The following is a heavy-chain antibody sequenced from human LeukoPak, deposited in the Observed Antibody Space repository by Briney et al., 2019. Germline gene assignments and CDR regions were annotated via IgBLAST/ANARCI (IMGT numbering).Heavy chain of an antibody. CDR2: GDHTGGT. D-gene: IGHD2-8*01. J-gene: IGHJ5*02. CDR1: GGSFTGYY. CDR3: AKNGQRGFSFDP. V-gene: IGHV4-34*01. Sequence: ASETLSLTCAVYGGSFTGYYWSWIRQPPGKGLEWIGEGDHTGGTKYNPSLKSRVTISADSSKNQFSLKWYSVTAADTGLYYCAKNGQRGFSFDPWGQGTLVIVAS.